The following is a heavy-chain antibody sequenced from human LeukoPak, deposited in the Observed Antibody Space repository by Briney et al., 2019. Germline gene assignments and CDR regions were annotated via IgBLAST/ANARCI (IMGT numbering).Heavy chain of an antibody. J-gene: IGHJ4*02. D-gene: IGHD1-1*01. V-gene: IGHV3-7*02. Sequence: AGGSLRLSCAASGFSFGSYWMSWVHQAPGKGLEWVANIKQDGSEKYYVDSVNGRFTISRDNAKNSLYLEMNSLRVEDTAVYYCVSTATFDYWGQGTLVTVSS. CDR2: IKQDGSEK. CDR1: GFSFGSYW. CDR3: VSTATFDY.